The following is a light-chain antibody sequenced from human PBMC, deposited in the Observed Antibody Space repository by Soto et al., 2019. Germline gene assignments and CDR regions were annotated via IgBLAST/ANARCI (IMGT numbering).Light chain of an antibody. V-gene: IGLV2-14*01. CDR3: SSYTSSSTLYV. CDR2: DVS. J-gene: IGLJ1*01. Sequence: QSVLTQPASVSGSPGQSIPLSCTGNNSGVGGYNYVSWYQQHPGKAPTLMIYDVSKRPSGVSNRFSGSKSGNTASLTISGLQAEDEADYYCSSYTSSSTLYVFGTGTKVTV. CDR1: NSGVGGYNY.